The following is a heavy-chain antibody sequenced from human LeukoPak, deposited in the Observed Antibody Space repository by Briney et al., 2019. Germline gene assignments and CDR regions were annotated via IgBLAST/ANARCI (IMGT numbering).Heavy chain of an antibody. CDR2: ISSSGSTI. V-gene: IGHV3-11*04. CDR1: GFTFSDYY. Sequence: PGGSLRLSCAASGFTFSDYYMSWIRQAPGKGLEWVSYISSSGSTIYYADSVKGRFTISRDNAKNSLYLQMNSLRAEDTAVYYCARAIESIAAAGTVYYYYMDVWGKGTTVTVSS. D-gene: IGHD6-13*01. J-gene: IGHJ6*03. CDR3: ARAIESIAAAGTVYYYYMDV.